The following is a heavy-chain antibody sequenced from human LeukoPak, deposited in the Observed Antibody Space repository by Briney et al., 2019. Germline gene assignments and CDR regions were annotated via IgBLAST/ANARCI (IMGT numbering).Heavy chain of an antibody. CDR3: AREYRITMIVRRGAFDI. Sequence: ASVKVSCKASGYTFTGYYMHWVRQAPGQGLEWMGWINPNSGGTNYAQKFQGRVTMTRDTSISTAYMELSRLRSDDTAVYHCAREYRITMIVRRGAFDIWGQGTMVTVSS. V-gene: IGHV1-2*02. CDR1: GYTFTGYY. J-gene: IGHJ3*02. D-gene: IGHD3-22*01. CDR2: INPNSGGT.